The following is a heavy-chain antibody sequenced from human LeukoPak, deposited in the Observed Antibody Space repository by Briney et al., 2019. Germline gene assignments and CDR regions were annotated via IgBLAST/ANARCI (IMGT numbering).Heavy chain of an antibody. J-gene: IGHJ5*02. D-gene: IGHD2-21*02. CDR2: ISSSSSYI. Sequence: GGSLRLSCAASGFTFSSYSMNWVRRAPGKGLEWVSSISSSSSYIYYADSVKGRFTISRDNAKNSLYLQMNSLRAEDTAVYYCAREVVVTASDWFDPWGQGTLVTVSS. CDR3: AREVVVTASDWFDP. CDR1: GFTFSSYS. V-gene: IGHV3-21*01.